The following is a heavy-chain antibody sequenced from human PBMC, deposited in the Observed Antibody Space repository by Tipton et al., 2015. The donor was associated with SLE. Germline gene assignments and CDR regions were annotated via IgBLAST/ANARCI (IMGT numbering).Heavy chain of an antibody. J-gene: IGHJ3*02. Sequence: TLSLTCTVSGDSISIGGYYWGWIRQPPGKGLEWIGTFYYSGNTYFNPSLKSRVTISVDTSKNQFSLKLTSVTAADTAVYYCARTLDTLDIWGQGTMVTVSS. CDR1: GDSISIGGYY. V-gene: IGHV4-39*07. CDR2: FYYSGNT. CDR3: ARTLDTLDI.